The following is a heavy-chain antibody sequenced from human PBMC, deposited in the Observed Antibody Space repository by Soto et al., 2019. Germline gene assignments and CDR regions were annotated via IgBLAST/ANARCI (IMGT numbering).Heavy chain of an antibody. Sequence: ASVKVSCKASGYTFTSYAMHWLRQAPGQRLEWMGWINAGNGNTKYSQKFQGRVTITRDTSASTAYMELSSLRSEDTAVYYCARDPTIITDNWFDPWGQGTLVTVSS. CDR3: ARDPTIITDNWFDP. D-gene: IGHD5-12*01. J-gene: IGHJ5*02. V-gene: IGHV1-3*01. CDR2: INAGNGNT. CDR1: GYTFTSYA.